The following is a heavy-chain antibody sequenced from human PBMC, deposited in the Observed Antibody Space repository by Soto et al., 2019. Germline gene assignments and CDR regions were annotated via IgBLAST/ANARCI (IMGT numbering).Heavy chain of an antibody. J-gene: IGHJ4*02. CDR3: ARDYYYDNSGNYYFDY. Sequence: ASVKVSCKASGYTFTGYYMHWVRQAPGQGLAWMGWINPNSGGTNYAQKFQGRVTMTRDTSISTAYMELSRLRSDDTAVYYCARDYYYDNSGNYYFDYWGQGTLVTVSS. CDR1: GYTFTGYY. D-gene: IGHD3-22*01. V-gene: IGHV1-2*02. CDR2: INPNSGGT.